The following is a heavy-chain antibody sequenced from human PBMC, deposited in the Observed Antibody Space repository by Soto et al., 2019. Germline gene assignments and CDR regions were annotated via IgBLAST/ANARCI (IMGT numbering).Heavy chain of an antibody. J-gene: IGHJ6*02. CDR2: IYYSGST. CDR3: ASREGPHEGWYGFVGYYYGMDV. D-gene: IGHD6-19*01. Sequence: QVQLQESGPGLVKPSETLSLTCTVSGGSVSSGSYYWSWIRQPPGKGLEWIGYIYYSGSTNYNHSRKSRVTIAVDTSKSQVSLQLSSVTAADTAVYYCASREGPHEGWYGFVGYYYGMDVWGQGTTVTVSS. V-gene: IGHV4-61*01. CDR1: GGSVSSGSYY.